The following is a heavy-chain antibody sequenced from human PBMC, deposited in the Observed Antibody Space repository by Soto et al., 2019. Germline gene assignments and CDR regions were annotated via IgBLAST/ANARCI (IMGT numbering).Heavy chain of an antibody. Sequence: PAASLRLSCAAAGFMFSAYTMNWVRQAPGKGLEWLSSISSDSDHIDYADSVRGRFTVSGDNARKSLYLQMDSLGAEDTGVYYCAAPYYYNHWGPGTLVTVSS. CDR3: AAPYYYNH. V-gene: IGHV3-21*01. CDR1: GFMFSAYT. CDR2: ISSDSDHI. J-gene: IGHJ1*01. D-gene: IGHD3-22*01.